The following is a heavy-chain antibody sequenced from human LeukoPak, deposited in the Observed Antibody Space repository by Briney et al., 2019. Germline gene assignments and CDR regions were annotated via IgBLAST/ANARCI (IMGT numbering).Heavy chain of an antibody. D-gene: IGHD6-19*01. J-gene: IGHJ5*02. CDR3: ARDTYGSGYNWFDP. Sequence: TGGSLRLSCAASGFTFSNYALSWVRQAPGKGLEWVSVISGSGGTTYYADSVKGRFTISRDNAKNSLYLQMNSLRAEDTAVYYCARDTYGSGYNWFDPWGQGTLVTVSS. CDR1: GFTFSNYA. CDR2: ISGSGGTT. V-gene: IGHV3-23*01.